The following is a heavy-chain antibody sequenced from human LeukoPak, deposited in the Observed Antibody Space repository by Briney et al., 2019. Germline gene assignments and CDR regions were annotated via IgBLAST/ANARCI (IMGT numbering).Heavy chain of an antibody. Sequence: GGSLRLSCAASGFTFSSYSMNWVRQAPGKGLEWVSSISSSSSYIYYADSVKGRFTISRDNAKNSLYLQMNSLRAEDTAVYYCARDSSQLQRFRHYYYGMDVWGQGTTVTVSS. CDR1: GFTFSSYS. V-gene: IGHV3-21*01. CDR3: ARDSSQLQRFRHYYYGMDV. D-gene: IGHD2-2*01. J-gene: IGHJ6*02. CDR2: ISSSSSYI.